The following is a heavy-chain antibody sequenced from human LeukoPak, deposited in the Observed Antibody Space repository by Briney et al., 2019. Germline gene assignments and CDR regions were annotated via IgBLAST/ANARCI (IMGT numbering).Heavy chain of an antibody. CDR1: GGSISSYY. J-gene: IGHJ4*02. V-gene: IGHV4-59*01. D-gene: IGHD6-13*01. Sequence: KPSETLSLTCTVSGGSISSYYWSWIRQPPGKGLEWIGYIYYSGSTNYNPSLKSRVTISVDTSKNQFSLKLTSVTAADTALYYCARQQLPDGTYYFDYWGQGTLVTVSS. CDR2: IYYSGST. CDR3: ARQQLPDGTYYFDY.